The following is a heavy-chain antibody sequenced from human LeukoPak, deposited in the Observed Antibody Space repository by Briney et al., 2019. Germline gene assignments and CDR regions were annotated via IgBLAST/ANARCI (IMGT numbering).Heavy chain of an antibody. D-gene: IGHD3-22*01. CDR3: ARTTYDSRGFYGRLDY. V-gene: IGHV3-53*01. CDR1: GFTVSSNY. CDR2: IYSGGST. J-gene: IGHJ4*02. Sequence: GGSLRLSCAASGFTVSSNYMSWVRQAPGKGLEWVSVIYSGGSTYYADSVKGRFTISRDNSKNTLYLQMNSLRAEDTALYYCARTTYDSRGFYGRLDYWGQGTLVTVSS.